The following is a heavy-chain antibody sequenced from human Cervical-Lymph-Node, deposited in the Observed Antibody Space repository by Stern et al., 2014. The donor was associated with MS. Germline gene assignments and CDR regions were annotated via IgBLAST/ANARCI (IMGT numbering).Heavy chain of an antibody. CDR2: IYPGDSRT. D-gene: IGHD4-11*01. V-gene: IGHV5-51*01. CDR1: GYSFTSDW. J-gene: IGHJ4*02. Sequence: EVQLVESGAEVKKPGESLKLSCKGSGYSFTSDWIGWVRQIPGKGLEWKGIIYPGDSRTTYSQYFPSRVTYLDDKSISTAYLQCSSLKASDTAMYYCARHAPAGYSPFDYWGQGTLVTVSS. CDR3: ARHAPAGYSPFDY.